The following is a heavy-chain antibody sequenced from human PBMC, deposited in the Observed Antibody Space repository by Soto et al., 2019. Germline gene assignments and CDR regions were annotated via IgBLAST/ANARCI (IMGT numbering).Heavy chain of an antibody. CDR2: IHHTGRT. CDR3: ARTDAYNSSFFDS. D-gene: IGHD1-1*01. V-gene: IGHV4-31*03. CDR1: GDSVNSAY. J-gene: IGHJ4*02. Sequence: QVQLQEMGPGLVKPSQTLTITCTVSGDSVNSAYWSWIRQLPGKGLEWMGNIHHTGRTFYNPSLKSRVAISIDTSKPLLSLKMRSISAAETSVYYCARTDAYNSSFFDSWGQGTVVTVSS.